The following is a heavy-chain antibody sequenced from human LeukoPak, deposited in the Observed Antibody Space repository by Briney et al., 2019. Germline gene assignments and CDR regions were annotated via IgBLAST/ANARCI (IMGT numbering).Heavy chain of an antibody. CDR3: ARDGPSNMVRGGYYFDY. V-gene: IGHV3-21*01. D-gene: IGHD3-10*01. Sequence: GGSLRLSCAASGFTFSSYSMNWVRQAPGKGLEWGSSISSSSSYIYYADSVKGRFTISRDNAKNSLYLQMNSLRAGDTAVYYCARDGPSNMVRGGYYFDYWGQGTLVTVSS. CDR2: ISSSSSYI. J-gene: IGHJ4*02. CDR1: GFTFSSYS.